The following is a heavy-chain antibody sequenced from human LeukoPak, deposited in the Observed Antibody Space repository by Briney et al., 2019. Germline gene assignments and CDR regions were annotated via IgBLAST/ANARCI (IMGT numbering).Heavy chain of an antibody. V-gene: IGHV1-69*13. CDR1: GYTFTSYG. D-gene: IGHD6-19*01. J-gene: IGHJ2*01. CDR3: ARSSFSIAVAAPYWYFDL. CDR2: IIPIFGTA. Sequence: SVKVSCTASGYTFTSYGISWVRQAPGQGLEWMGGIIPIFGTANYAQKFQGRVTITADESTSTAYMELSSLRSEDTAVYYCARSSFSIAVAAPYWYFDLWGRGTLVTVSS.